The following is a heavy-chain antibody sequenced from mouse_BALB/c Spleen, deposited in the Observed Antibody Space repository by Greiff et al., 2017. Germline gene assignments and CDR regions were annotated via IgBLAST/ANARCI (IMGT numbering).Heavy chain of an antibody. J-gene: IGHJ2*01. D-gene: IGHD1-1*01. V-gene: IGHV1-55*01. CDR2: IYPGSGST. CDR1: GYNFTSYW. CDR3: ARDTTSYFDY. Sequence: VQLQQPGAELVKPGTSVKLSCKASGYNFTSYWINWVKLRPGQGLEWIGDIYPGSGSTNYNEKFKSKATLTVDTSSSTAYMQLSSLASEDSALYYCARDTTSYFDYWGQGTTLTVSS.